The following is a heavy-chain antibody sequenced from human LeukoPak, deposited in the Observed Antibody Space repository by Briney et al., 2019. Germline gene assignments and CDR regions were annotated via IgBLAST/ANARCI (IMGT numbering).Heavy chain of an antibody. V-gene: IGHV3-23*01. Sequence: GGSLRLSCAASGFTFSSYAMSWVRQAPGKGLEWVSAISGSGGSTYYADSVKGRFTISRDNSKNTLYLQMNSLRAEDTAVYYCAKGITAGIRGNYFDYWGQGTLVAVSS. CDR3: AKGITAGIRGNYFDY. D-gene: IGHD3-10*01. CDR1: GFTFSSYA. CDR2: ISGSGGST. J-gene: IGHJ4*02.